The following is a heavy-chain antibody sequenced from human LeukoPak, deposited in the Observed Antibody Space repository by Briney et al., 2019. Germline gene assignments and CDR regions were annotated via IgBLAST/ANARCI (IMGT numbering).Heavy chain of an antibody. CDR3: ATDIDSSSYYLFDY. J-gene: IGHJ4*02. V-gene: IGHV1-24*01. Sequence: ASVKVSCKVSGYTLTELSMHWVRQAPGKGLEWMGGFDPEDGETIYAQKFQGRVTMTEDTSTDTAYMELSSLRSEDTAVYYCATDIDSSSYYLFDYWGQGTLVTVSS. CDR1: GYTLTELS. D-gene: IGHD3-22*01. CDR2: FDPEDGET.